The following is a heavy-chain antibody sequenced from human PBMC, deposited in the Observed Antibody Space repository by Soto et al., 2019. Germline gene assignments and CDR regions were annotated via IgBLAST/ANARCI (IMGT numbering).Heavy chain of an antibody. V-gene: IGHV3-23*01. CDR2: ISDTGGST. D-gene: IGHD1-1*01. CDR1: GFTFSSYA. CDR3: AIDSPRSRQLDSFNF. Sequence: AGGSLRLSCAASGFTFSSYAMSWVRQAPGKGLEWVSAISDTGGSTYYADSVKGRFTISRDNSKNTLYLQMNSLRAEDTAVYYCAIDSPRSRQLDSFNFCCPGTMVT. J-gene: IGHJ3*01.